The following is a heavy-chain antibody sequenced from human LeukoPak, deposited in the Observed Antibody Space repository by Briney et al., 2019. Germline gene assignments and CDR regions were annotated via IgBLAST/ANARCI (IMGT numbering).Heavy chain of an antibody. CDR3: ARGGYYYDSSGYYSLDY. D-gene: IGHD3-22*01. CDR1: GGSISSYY. Sequence: SETLSLTCTVSGGSISSYYWSWIRQPPGKGLEWIGYIYNSGSTNYNPSPKSRVTMSVDTSKNQFSLKLTSVTAADTAVYYCARGGYYYDSSGYYSLDYWDQGTLVTVSS. J-gene: IGHJ4*02. V-gene: IGHV4-59*12. CDR2: IYNSGST.